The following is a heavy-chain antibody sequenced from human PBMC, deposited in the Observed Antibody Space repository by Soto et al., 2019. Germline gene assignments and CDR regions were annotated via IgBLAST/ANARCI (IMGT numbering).Heavy chain of an antibody. CDR3: AMTKNYYGSGSYDY. CDR2: IYYSGST. Sequence: SETLSLTCPVSGGSISSSSYYWGWIRQPPGKGLEWIGSIYYSGSTYYNPSLKSRVTISVDTSKNQFSLKLSSVTAADTAVYYCAMTKNYYGSGSYDYWGQGTLVTVSS. D-gene: IGHD3-10*01. J-gene: IGHJ4*02. CDR1: GGSISSSSYY. V-gene: IGHV4-39*01.